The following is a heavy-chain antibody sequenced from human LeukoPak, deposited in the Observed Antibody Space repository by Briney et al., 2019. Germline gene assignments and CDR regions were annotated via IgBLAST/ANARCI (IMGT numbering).Heavy chain of an antibody. Sequence: ASVKVSCKASGGTFSSYAISWVRQAPGQGLGWMGGIIPIFGTANYAQKFQGRVTITADKSTSTAYMELSSLRSEDTAVYYCARDLDYYGSETPNWFDPWGQGTLVTVSS. CDR2: IIPIFGTA. V-gene: IGHV1-69*06. J-gene: IGHJ5*02. D-gene: IGHD3-10*01. CDR3: ARDLDYYGSETPNWFDP. CDR1: GGTFSSYA.